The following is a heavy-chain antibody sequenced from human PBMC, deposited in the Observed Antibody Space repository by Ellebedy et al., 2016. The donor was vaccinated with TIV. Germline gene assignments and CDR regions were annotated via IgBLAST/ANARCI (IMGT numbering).Heavy chain of an antibody. Sequence: SLKISCAASGFTFRDYGMFWVRQSPGKGPEWVSGISWNSVSRAYADSVKGRFIISRDVSKNTLYLQMNRLRAEDTAMYYCTRETNSPPGAVAGTGFDCWGQGTLVIVSS. V-gene: IGHV3-9*01. CDR1: GFTFRDYG. CDR2: ISWNSVSR. CDR3: TRETNSPPGAVAGTGFDC. D-gene: IGHD6-19*01. J-gene: IGHJ4*02.